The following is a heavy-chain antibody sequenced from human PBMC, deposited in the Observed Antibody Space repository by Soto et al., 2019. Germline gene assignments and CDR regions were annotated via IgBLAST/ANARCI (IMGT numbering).Heavy chain of an antibody. CDR3: GKEDGAEFKS. Sequence: QVHLVQSGAEMKKPGSSVKVSCKVSGGDLRNSGISWVRQAPGQGLEWMGGIFPLVAMVDYSKKFQGRVTHTTDESTNSAFMDVGSLRSNDTAVYYCGKEDGAEFKSRGQGTLEIVSS. V-gene: IGHV1-69*05. J-gene: IGHJ4*02. CDR1: GGDLRNSG. D-gene: IGHD1-26*01. CDR2: IFPLVAMV.